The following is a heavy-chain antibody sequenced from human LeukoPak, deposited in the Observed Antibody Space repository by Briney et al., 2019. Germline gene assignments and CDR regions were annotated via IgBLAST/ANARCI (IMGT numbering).Heavy chain of an antibody. Sequence: GGSLRLSCAASGFTFSSYGMHWVRQAPGKGLEWVAFIRYDGSNKYYADSVKGRFTISRDNSKNTLYLQMNSLRAEDTAVYYCARDIEAAGLFLDYWGQGTLVTVSS. V-gene: IGHV3-30*02. CDR1: GFTFSSYG. D-gene: IGHD6-13*01. CDR2: IRYDGSNK. CDR3: ARDIEAAGLFLDY. J-gene: IGHJ4*02.